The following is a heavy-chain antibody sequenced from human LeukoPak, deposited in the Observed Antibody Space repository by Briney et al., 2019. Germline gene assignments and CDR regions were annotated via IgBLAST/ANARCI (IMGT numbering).Heavy chain of an antibody. Sequence: PGGSLRLSCAASGFTFSSYAMHWVRQAPGKGLEWVAGISYDGSNKHYADSVKGRFTISRDNAKNSLYLQMNSLRAEDTAVYYCARDPPILTGSYGMDVWGQGTTVTVSS. J-gene: IGHJ6*02. CDR2: ISYDGSNK. CDR3: ARDPPILTGSYGMDV. CDR1: GFTFSSYA. D-gene: IGHD3-9*01. V-gene: IGHV3-30*04.